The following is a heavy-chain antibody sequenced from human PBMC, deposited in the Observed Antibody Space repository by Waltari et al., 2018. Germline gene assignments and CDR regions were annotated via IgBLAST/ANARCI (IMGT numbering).Heavy chain of an antibody. V-gene: IGHV4-4*02. CDR3: TRDGNESGTSSSDAFDI. CDR1: GGSISTSTW. Sequence: QVHLQESGPGLVKPSATLSLPCAVSGGSISTSTWWIWVRQLPGKGLEWIGEIYRDGRSKYNRSRKSRVTMSIDKSKNQFSRELTSVTAADTAIYYCTRDGNESGTSSSDAFDIWGQGTKVTVSS. J-gene: IGHJ3*02. D-gene: IGHD1-1*01. CDR2: IYRDGRS.